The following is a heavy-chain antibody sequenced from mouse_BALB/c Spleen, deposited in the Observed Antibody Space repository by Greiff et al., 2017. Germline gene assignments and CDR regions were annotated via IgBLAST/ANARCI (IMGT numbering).Heavy chain of an antibody. Sequence: VQLQQSGAELVKPGASVKLSCTASGFNIKDTYMHWVKQRPEQGLEWIGRIDPANGNTKYDPKFQGKATITADTSSNTAYLQLSSLTSEDTAVYYCASWDYFDYWGQGTTLTVSS. D-gene: IGHD4-1*01. CDR1: GFNIKDTY. J-gene: IGHJ2*01. CDR2: IDPANGNT. V-gene: IGHV14-3*02. CDR3: ASWDYFDY.